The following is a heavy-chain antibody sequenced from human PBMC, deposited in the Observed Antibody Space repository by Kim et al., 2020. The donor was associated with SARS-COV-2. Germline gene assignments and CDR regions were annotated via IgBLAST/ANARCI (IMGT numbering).Heavy chain of an antibody. V-gene: IGHV3-30*18. Sequence: GGSLRLSCATSRFTFSNYGMPWVRQAPGKGLEWVAIITCDGTTTHYVDSVKGRFTISRDNAKNTLYLQMNSLRAEDTAVYYCAKDLFSHGTRSELGMEV. J-gene: IGHJ6*01. CDR1: RFTFSNYG. CDR2: ITCDGTTT. D-gene: IGHD6-13*01. CDR3: AKDLFSHGTRSELGMEV.